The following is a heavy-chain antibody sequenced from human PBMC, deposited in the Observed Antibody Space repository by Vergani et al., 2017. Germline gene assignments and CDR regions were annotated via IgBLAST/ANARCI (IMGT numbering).Heavy chain of an antibody. Sequence: QVQLQQWGAGLLKPSETLSLSCAVYGGSFSGYYWSWIRQPPGKGLEWIGEINHSGSTSYNPSLKSRVTISVDTSKNHFSLTLSSVTAADTAVYYCARDPYSSSWPYYYGMDVWGQGP. CDR3: ARDPYSSSWPYYYGMDV. CDR2: INHSGST. CDR1: GGSFSGYY. D-gene: IGHD6-13*01. J-gene: IGHJ6*02. V-gene: IGHV4-34*01.